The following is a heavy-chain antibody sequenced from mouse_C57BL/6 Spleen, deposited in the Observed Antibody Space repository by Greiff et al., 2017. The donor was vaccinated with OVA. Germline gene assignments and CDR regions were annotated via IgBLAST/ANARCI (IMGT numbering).Heavy chain of an antibody. CDR1: GYTFTDYY. CDR2: INPNNGGT. J-gene: IGHJ4*01. V-gene: IGHV1-26*01. CDR3: ARWTAQAISY. D-gene: IGHD3-2*02. Sequence: EVQLQQSGPELVKPGASVKISCKASGYTFTDYYMNWVKQSHGKSLEWIGDINPNNGGTSYNQKFKGKATLTVDKSSSTAYMELRSLTSEDSAVYYCARWTAQAISYWGQGTSVTVSS.